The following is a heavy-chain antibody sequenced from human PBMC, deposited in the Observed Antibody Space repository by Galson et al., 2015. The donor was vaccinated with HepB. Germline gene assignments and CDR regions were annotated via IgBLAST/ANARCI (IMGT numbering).Heavy chain of an antibody. D-gene: IGHD6-13*01. Sequence: SLRLSCAASGFTFSSYSMNWVRQAPGKGLEWVSSISSSSSYIYYADSVKGRFTISRDYAKNSLYLQMNSLRAEDTAVYYCARDWSRDIAAAPLHYWGQGTLVTVSS. CDR1: GFTFSSYS. V-gene: IGHV3-21*01. CDR2: ISSSSSYI. J-gene: IGHJ4*02. CDR3: ARDWSRDIAAAPLHY.